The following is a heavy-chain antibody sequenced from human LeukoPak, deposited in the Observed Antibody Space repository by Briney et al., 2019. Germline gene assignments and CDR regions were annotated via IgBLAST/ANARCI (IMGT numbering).Heavy chain of an antibody. CDR1: GFTVSSNY. V-gene: IGHV3-66*01. CDR3: ARDVWGIAARPSVY. Sequence: GGSLRLSCAPSGFTVSSNYMSWVRQAPGKGLEWVSVIYSGGRTYYADSVKGRFTISRDNSKNTLYLQMNSLRAEDTAVYYCARDVWGIAARPSVYWGQGTLVTVSS. J-gene: IGHJ4*02. CDR2: IYSGGRT. D-gene: IGHD6-6*01.